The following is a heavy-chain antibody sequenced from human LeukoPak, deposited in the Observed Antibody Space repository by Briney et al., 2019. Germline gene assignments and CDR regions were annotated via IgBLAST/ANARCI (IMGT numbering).Heavy chain of an antibody. CDR1: GFTFSSYW. J-gene: IGHJ6*02. CDR2: VKQDGNEK. Sequence: GGSLRLSCAVSGFTFSSYWMSWVRQAPGKGLEWVASVKQDGNEKYYVDSVKGRFTISRDNAKNSLFLQMSSLRAEDTAVYYCTTVLGEGAGSPYGMDVWGQGTTATVSS. V-gene: IGHV3-7*01. D-gene: IGHD1-26*01. CDR3: TTVLGEGAGSPYGMDV.